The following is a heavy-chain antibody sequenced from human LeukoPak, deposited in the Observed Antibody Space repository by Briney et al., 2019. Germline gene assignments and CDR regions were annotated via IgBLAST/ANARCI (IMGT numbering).Heavy chain of an antibody. CDR2: IKKDGSEK. CDR3: ARNLWFGEKRGLDY. Sequence: GGSLRLSCAASGFTLGSYWMSWVRQAPGKGLEWVANIKKDGSEKYYVDFVKGRFTISRDDAENSLYLQMNSLRAEDTAVYYCARNLWFGEKRGLDYWGQGTLVTASS. D-gene: IGHD3-10*01. CDR1: GFTLGSYW. J-gene: IGHJ4*02. V-gene: IGHV3-7*04.